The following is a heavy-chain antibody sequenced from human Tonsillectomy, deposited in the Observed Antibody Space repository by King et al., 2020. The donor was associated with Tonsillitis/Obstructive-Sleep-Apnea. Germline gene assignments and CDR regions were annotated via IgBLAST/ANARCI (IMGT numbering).Heavy chain of an antibody. CDR2: INHSGST. V-gene: IGHV4-34*01. D-gene: IGHD2-15*01. J-gene: IGHJ4*02. CDR3: ARGRGGTIPY. CDR1: VGSFSGYY. Sequence: VQLQQWGAGLLKPSETLSLTCAVYVGSFSGYYWSWIRQPPGKGLEWIGEINHSGSTNYNPPLKSRVTISVDTSKNQFSLKLSSVTAADTAVYYCARGRGGTIPYWGQGTLVTVSS.